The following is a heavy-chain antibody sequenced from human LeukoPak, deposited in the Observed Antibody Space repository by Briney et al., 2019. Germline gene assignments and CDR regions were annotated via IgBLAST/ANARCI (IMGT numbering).Heavy chain of an antibody. CDR2: ISAYNGNT. CDR1: GGTFSSYA. CDR3: ARDGAPWSYYYYMDV. D-gene: IGHD2-8*01. J-gene: IGHJ6*03. Sequence: ASVKVSCKASGGTFSSYAISWVRQAPGQGLEWMGWISAYNGNTNYAQKLQGRVTMTTDTSTSTAYMELRSLRSDDTAVYYCARDGAPWSYYYYMDVWGKGTTVTVSS. V-gene: IGHV1-18*01.